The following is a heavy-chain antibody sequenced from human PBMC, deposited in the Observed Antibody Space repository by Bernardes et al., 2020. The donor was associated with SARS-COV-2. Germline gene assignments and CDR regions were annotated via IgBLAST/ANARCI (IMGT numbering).Heavy chain of an antibody. J-gene: IGHJ4*02. CDR3: ARQGGSPQTGSIVVDFDY. V-gene: IGHV1-8*01. CDR2: MNPNSGNT. Sequence: ASVKVSCKASGYTFTSYDINWVRQATGQGLEWMGWMNPNSGNTGYAQKFQGRVTMTRNTSISTAYMELSSLRSEDTAVYYCARQGGSPQTGSIVVDFDYWGQGTLVTVSS. D-gene: IGHD2-15*01. CDR1: GYTFTSYD.